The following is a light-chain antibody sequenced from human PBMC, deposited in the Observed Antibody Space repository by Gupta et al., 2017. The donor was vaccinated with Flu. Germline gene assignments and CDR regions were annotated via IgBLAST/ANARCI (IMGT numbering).Light chain of an antibody. CDR1: QDINYY. CDR2: DTS. CDR3: QQFHDLPPT. Sequence: PSSLSASVGDRVTITCQASQDINYYLNWYQQRPEKAPKLLIYDTSNLETGVPSRFSGSGSGTHFTLTISSLQPEDIATYYCQQFHDLPPTFGLGTRLEI. J-gene: IGKJ5*01. V-gene: IGKV1-33*01.